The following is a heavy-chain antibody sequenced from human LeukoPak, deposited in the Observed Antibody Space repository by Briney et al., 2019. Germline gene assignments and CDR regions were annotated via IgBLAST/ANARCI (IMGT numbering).Heavy chain of an antibody. J-gene: IGHJ6*02. D-gene: IGHD3-22*01. CDR1: GGTFSSYA. CDR2: IIPIFGTA. V-gene: IGHV1-69*13. Sequence: SVKVSCKASGGTFSSYAISWVRQVPGQGLEWMGGIIPIFGTANYAQKFQGRVTITADESTSTAYMELSSLRSEDTAVYYCARRHYYDSSSAIGMDVWGQGTTVTVSS. CDR3: ARRHYYDSSSAIGMDV.